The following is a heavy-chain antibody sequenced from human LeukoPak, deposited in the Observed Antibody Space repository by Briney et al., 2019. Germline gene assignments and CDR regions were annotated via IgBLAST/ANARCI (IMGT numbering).Heavy chain of an antibody. D-gene: IGHD6-13*01. Sequence: SVKVSCKPSGYTFTDYAISWVRQAPGQGLEWMGGIIPIFGTANYAQKFQGRVTITADESTSTAYMELSSLRSEDTAVYYCARSIAAAGFDYWGQGTLVTVSS. V-gene: IGHV1-69*13. CDR1: GYTFTDYA. CDR2: IIPIFGTA. J-gene: IGHJ4*02. CDR3: ARSIAAAGFDY.